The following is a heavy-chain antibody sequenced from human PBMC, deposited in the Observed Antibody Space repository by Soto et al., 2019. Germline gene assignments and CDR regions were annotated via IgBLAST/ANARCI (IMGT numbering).Heavy chain of an antibody. D-gene: IGHD6-13*01. CDR3: ARVGVAAAGRPFDY. CDR1: GDSVSSNSAA. CDR2: TYYRSKWYN. V-gene: IGHV6-1*01. J-gene: IGHJ4*02. Sequence: LSLTCAISGDSVSSNSAAWNWIRQSPSRGLEWLGRTYYRSKWYNDYAVSVKSRITINPDTSKNQFSLQLNPVTPEDTAVYYCARVGVAAAGRPFDYWGQGTLVTVSS.